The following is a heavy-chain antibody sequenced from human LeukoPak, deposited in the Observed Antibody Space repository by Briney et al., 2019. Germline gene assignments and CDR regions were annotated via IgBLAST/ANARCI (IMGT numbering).Heavy chain of an antibody. CDR2: IYHTGST. CDR3: ARSDDYSNEYFDS. Sequence: PSETLSLTCDVSGYYICRGYYWGWIRQPPGKGLEWIGNIYHTGSTFYNPSLKSRVTISVDTSNNQFSLKLSSVTAADTALYYCARSDDYSNEYFDSWGQGTLVTVSS. CDR1: GYYICRGYY. J-gene: IGHJ4*02. D-gene: IGHD4-11*01. V-gene: IGHV4-38-2*01.